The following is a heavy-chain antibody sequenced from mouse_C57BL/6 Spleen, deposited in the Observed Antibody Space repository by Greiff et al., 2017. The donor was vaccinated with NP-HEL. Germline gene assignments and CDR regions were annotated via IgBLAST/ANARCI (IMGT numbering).Heavy chain of an antibody. D-gene: IGHD2-1*01. CDR1: GFSLTSYG. CDR2: IWRGGST. J-gene: IGHJ1*03. Sequence: VQLQQSGPGLVQPSQRLSISCTVSGFSLTSYGVHWVRQSPGKGLEWLGVIWRGGSTDYNAAFMSRLSITKDNSKSQVFFKMNSLQADDTAIYYCAKEVYYGNYWYFGVWGTGTTVTVSS. V-gene: IGHV2-5*01. CDR3: AKEVYYGNYWYFGV.